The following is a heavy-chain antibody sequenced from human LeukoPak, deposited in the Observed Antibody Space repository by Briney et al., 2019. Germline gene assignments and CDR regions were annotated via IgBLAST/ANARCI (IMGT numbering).Heavy chain of an antibody. CDR3: AKEDYYDSSGYYFDY. D-gene: IGHD3-22*01. Sequence: PGGSLRLSCAASGFTSSSYGMHWVRQAPGKGLEWVAFIRYDGSNKYYADSVKGRFTISRDNSKNTLYLQMNSLRAEDTAVYYCAKEDYYDSSGYYFDYSGQGTLVTVSS. CDR1: GFTSSSYG. V-gene: IGHV3-30*02. J-gene: IGHJ4*02. CDR2: IRYDGSNK.